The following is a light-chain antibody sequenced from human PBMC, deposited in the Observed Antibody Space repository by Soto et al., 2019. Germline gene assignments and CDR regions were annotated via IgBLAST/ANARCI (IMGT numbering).Light chain of an antibody. CDR1: SSDVGSYNY. V-gene: IGLV2-8*01. J-gene: IGLJ1*01. CDR2: EVS. CDR3: SSYAGSNTHV. Sequence: QSALTQPPSASGSPGQSVTISCTGTSSDVGSYNYVSWYQQHPGKAPKLMIYEVSKRPSGVPDRFSGSKSGNTASLTFSGLQAEDEADYYCSSYAGSNTHVFGTGTKVTVL.